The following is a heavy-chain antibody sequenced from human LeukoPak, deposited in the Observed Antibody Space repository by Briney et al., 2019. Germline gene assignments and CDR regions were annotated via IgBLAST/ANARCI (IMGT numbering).Heavy chain of an antibody. V-gene: IGHV3-30*02. D-gene: IGHD2-21*02. Sequence: GGPLRLSCTTSGFIFSDYGMHWLRQAPGKRPEWVTFIRFDGSLQYYADSVKGRFTISRDNSKNTLHLQMNSLRPEDTAVYYCARPPRRLCVSDSSYVDWFALGGREPRFTASS. CDR3: ARPPRRLCVSDSSYVDWFAL. CDR2: IRFDGSLQ. J-gene: IGHJ5*02. CDR1: GFIFSDYG.